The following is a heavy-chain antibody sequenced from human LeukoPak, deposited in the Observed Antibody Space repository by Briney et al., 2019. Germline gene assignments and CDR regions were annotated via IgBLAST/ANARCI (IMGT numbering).Heavy chain of an antibody. J-gene: IGHJ2*01. CDR1: GDSISGSSYF. CDR2: IYNTGVG. Sequence: PSETLSLTCTVSGDSISGSSYFWGWIRQPPGKGLEWIGNIYNTGVGYQNPSLKSRVTISVDTSKNRFSLKLTSVTAADTALYYCAREGELSPWYFDLWGRGTLVTVSS. D-gene: IGHD3-16*01. V-gene: IGHV4-39*02. CDR3: AREGELSPWYFDL.